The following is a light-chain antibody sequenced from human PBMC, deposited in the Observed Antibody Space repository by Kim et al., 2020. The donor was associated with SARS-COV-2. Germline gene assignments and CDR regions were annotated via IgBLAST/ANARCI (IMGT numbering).Light chain of an antibody. CDR1: QTVSSSY. Sequence: IVLTQSPGTLSLSAGERAILSCRDSQTVSSSYFAWYQQKPGQAPSLFIYGTFNRAAGIPDRVSGSGSGTDFILTISRLEPEDSAVYYCQQYAYFVTFGGGTKLEI. CDR3: QQYAYFVT. J-gene: IGKJ4*01. V-gene: IGKV3-20*01. CDR2: GTF.